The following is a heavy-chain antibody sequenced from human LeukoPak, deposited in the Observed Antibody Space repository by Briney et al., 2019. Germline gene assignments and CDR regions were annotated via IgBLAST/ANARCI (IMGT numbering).Heavy chain of an antibody. V-gene: IGHV1-8*01. Sequence: ASVKVSCKASGYTFTSSDINWVRQATGQGLEWMGWMSPDSGNRGYAQKFQGRVTMTRNTSISTAYMELSSLRSEDTAVYYCAREIPNYYGMDVWGQGTTVTVSS. CDR3: AREIPNYYGMDV. CDR2: MSPDSGNR. J-gene: IGHJ6*02. CDR1: GYTFTSSD. D-gene: IGHD2-2*02.